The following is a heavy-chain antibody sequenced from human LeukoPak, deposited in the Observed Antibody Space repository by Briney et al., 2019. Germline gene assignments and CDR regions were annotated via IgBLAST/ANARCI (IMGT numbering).Heavy chain of an antibody. V-gene: IGHV3-21*01. CDR1: GFTFSSYL. CDR3: ARTRDGYNFGPFDC. D-gene: IGHD5-24*01. J-gene: IGHJ4*02. CDR2: VIGNSSHT. Sequence: KSGGSLTLFCSASGFTFSSYLMNRVPQAPGKGPEGVSLVIGNSSHTYYADSVKGPFTISRDNAKKSLYLEMNSLRVEDTAVYYCARTRDGYNFGPFDCWGQGTLVTVSS.